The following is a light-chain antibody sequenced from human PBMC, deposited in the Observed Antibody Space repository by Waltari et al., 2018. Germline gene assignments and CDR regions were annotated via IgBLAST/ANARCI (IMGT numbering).Light chain of an antibody. CDR1: QSVNGN. V-gene: IGKV3-20*01. CDR3: QHYLRLPAT. J-gene: IGKJ1*01. CDR2: GAS. Sequence: EIVLTQSPGPLSLSPGERATLSCRDSQSVNGNLAWYQQKPGQAPRLLIYGASNRATGIPDRVSGSGSGTYFRLTISRLEPKDFAVYYCQHYLRLPATFGQGTKVEIK.